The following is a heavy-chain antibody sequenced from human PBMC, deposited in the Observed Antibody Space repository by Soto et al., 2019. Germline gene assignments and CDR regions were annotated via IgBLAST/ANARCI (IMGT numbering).Heavy chain of an antibody. CDR3: AGAPGDSSGYYHELFDY. V-gene: IGHV1-69*13. D-gene: IGHD3-22*01. Sequence: SSVKVSCKASGGTFSSCAISWVRQTSGQRLESMGRHIPIFGTANYAQKFQGRVTLTAAESTSTAYLELRSRRTEATSVFYCAGAPGDSSGYYHELFDYEDQETLVT. CDR2: HIPIFGTA. J-gene: IGHJ4*02. CDR1: GGTFSSCA.